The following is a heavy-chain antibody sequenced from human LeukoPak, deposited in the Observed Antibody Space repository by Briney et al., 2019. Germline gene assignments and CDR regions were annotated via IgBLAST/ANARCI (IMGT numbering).Heavy chain of an antibody. V-gene: IGHV1-2*02. Sequence: ASVKISCKASGYTFSGHYLHWVRQAPGQGLEWMGWINPNSGGTYYAQKFQGRVTMTRDTSISTAYMELSRLRSEDTVVYYCASPGITGTKGFDYWGQGTLVTVSS. D-gene: IGHD1-7*01. J-gene: IGHJ4*02. CDR2: INPNSGGT. CDR1: GYTFSGHY. CDR3: ASPGITGTKGFDY.